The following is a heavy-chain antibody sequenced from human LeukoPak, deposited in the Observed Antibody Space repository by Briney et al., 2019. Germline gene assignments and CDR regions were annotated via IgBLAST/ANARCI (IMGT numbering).Heavy chain of an antibody. Sequence: SETLSLTCTVAGGSISSYYWCWIRQPPGKGLEWIGYIYTSGTTNYNPSLKSRVTISVDTSKNQFSLKLTSVTAADTAVYYCARGGNPLFDYWGQGTLVTVSS. CDR1: GGSISSYY. V-gene: IGHV4-4*09. D-gene: IGHD4-23*01. CDR2: IYTSGTT. J-gene: IGHJ4*02. CDR3: ARGGNPLFDY.